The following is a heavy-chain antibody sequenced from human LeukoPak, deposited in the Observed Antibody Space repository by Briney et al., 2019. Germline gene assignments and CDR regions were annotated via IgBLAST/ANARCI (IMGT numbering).Heavy chain of an antibody. D-gene: IGHD3-22*01. V-gene: IGHV3-15*06. CDR1: GFTVSSNY. J-gene: IGHJ4*02. CDR2: IEAKAHGGTT. Sequence: GGSLRLSCAASGFTVSSNYMSWVRQAPGKGLEWVGRIEAKAHGGTTNYAAPVKGRFTVSRDDSKNTLYLQMSSLKTEDTAVYYCTTDPFYDSAGFGFWGQGTLVTVS. CDR3: TTDPFYDSAGFGF.